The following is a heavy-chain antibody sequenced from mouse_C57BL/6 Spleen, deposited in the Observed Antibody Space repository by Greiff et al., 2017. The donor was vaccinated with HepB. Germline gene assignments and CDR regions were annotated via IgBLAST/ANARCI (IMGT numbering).Heavy chain of an antibody. CDR2: IYPRSGNT. J-gene: IGHJ4*01. V-gene: IGHV1-81*01. D-gene: IGHD2-1*01. Sequence: QVQLKQSGAELARPGASVKLSCKASGYTFTSYGISWVKQRTGQGLEWIGEIYPRSGNTYYNEKFKGKATLTADKSSSTAYMELRSLTSEDSAVYFCARIGYGNFYYAMDYWGQGTSVTVSS. CDR3: ARIGYGNFYYAMDY. CDR1: GYTFTSYG.